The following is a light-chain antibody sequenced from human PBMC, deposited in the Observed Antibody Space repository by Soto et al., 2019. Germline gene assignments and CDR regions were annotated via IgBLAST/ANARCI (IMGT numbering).Light chain of an antibody. CDR3: QTWGAGPHVH. CDR2: LNSDGSH. Sequence: QPVLTQSPSASASLGASVRVTCTLSSGHSDYAIAWLQQQPEKGPRYLMRLNSDGSHVRGDGIPDRFSGSSSGAERYLTISSLQSEDEADYYCQTWGAGPHVHFGGGTKLTVL. V-gene: IGLV4-69*01. J-gene: IGLJ2*01. CDR1: SGHSDYA.